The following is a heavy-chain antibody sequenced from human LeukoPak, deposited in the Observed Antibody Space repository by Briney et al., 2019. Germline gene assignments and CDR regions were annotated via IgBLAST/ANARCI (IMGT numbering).Heavy chain of an antibody. CDR3: ANDRTGTTPAFDI. J-gene: IGHJ3*02. CDR1: GFTFSSYG. V-gene: IGHV3-30*02. Sequence: SGGSLRLSCAASGFTFSSYGMHWVRQAPGKGLEWVAFIRYDGSNKYYADSVKGRFTISRDNSKNTLYLQMNSLRAEDTAVYYCANDRTGTTPAFDIWGQGTMVTVSS. CDR2: IRYDGSNK. D-gene: IGHD1-7*01.